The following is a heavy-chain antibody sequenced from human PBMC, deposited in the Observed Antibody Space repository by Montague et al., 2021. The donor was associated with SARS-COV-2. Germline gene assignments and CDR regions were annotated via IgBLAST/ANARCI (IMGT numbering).Heavy chain of an antibody. D-gene: IGHD6-19*01. CDR3: AKQPGAGAVVYWYFDL. Sequence: SLRLSCAASGFAFNNFAMTWVRQPPGKGLEWVSSIFGSGAGTYYADSVKGRFTISRDNSRNTVYLQMNSLRSEDTAKYYCAKQPGAGAVVYWYFDLWGRDTVVSVSS. J-gene: IGHJ2*01. CDR2: IFGSGAGT. V-gene: IGHV3-23*01. CDR1: GFAFNNFA.